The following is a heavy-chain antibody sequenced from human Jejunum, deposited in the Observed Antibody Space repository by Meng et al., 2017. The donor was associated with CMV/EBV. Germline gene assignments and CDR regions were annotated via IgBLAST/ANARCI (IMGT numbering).Heavy chain of an antibody. CDR1: EYPFPSYY. D-gene: IGHD1-14*01. J-gene: IGHJ4*02. V-gene: IGHV1-46*01. Sequence: ASEYPFPSYYLHWVRQAPGQGLEWMGVINPNGGTTAYAQKFQGRVTMTGDTSTSTIYMELNSLRSEDTAVYFCAAKIDITYFDFWGQGTLVTVSS. CDR3: AAKIDITYFDF. CDR2: INPNGGTT.